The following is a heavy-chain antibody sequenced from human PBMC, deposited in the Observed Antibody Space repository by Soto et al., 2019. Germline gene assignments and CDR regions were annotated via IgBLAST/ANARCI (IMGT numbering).Heavy chain of an antibody. D-gene: IGHD2-8*01. CDR3: AREVCTNGVCYTGFDY. CDR2: IIPIFGTA. J-gene: IGHJ4*02. Sequence: QVQLVQSGAEVKKPGSSVKVSCKASGGTFSSYAISWVRQAPGQGLEWMGGIIPIFGTATYAQKFQGRVTITADESTSIAYMELSSLRSEDTAVYYCAREVCTNGVCYTGFDYWGQGTLVTVSS. V-gene: IGHV1-69*12. CDR1: GGTFSSYA.